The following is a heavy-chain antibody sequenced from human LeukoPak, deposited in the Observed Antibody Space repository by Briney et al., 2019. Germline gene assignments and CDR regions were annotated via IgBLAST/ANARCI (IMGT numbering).Heavy chain of an antibody. CDR1: SASISGTYYF. CDR3: ARHRLTTESYFDY. V-gene: IGHV4-39*01. CDR2: IYNSGTT. D-gene: IGHD4-17*01. Sequence: PSETLSLTCTVTSASISGTYYFWGWIRQSPGKGLEWIGSIYNSGTTYYNPSLKSRVTISVDTSKNQFSLKLTSVTAADTAVYYCARHRLTTESYFDYWGQGTLVTVSS. J-gene: IGHJ4*02.